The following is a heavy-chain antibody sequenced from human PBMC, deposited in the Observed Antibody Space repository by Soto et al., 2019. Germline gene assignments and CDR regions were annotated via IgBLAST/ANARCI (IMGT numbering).Heavy chain of an antibody. CDR2: ISYDGSNK. J-gene: IGHJ4*02. Sequence: QVQLVESGGGVVQPGRSLRLSCAASGFTFSSYGMHWVRQAPGKGLEWVAVISYDGSNKYYADSVKGRFTISRDNSKNTLYLQMNSLRAEDTAVYYCAKDNRDILTGYYTGIDYWGQGTLVTASS. CDR3: AKDNRDILTGYYTGIDY. D-gene: IGHD3-9*01. V-gene: IGHV3-30*18. CDR1: GFTFSSYG.